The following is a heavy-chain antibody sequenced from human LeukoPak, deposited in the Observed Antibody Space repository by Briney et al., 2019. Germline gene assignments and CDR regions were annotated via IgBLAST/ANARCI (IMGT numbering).Heavy chain of an antibody. CDR1: GFTFSSYA. CDR2: IGGSSGKI. V-gene: IGHV3-23*01. Sequence: AGSLRLSCAASGFTFSSYAMTWVRQAPGKGLEWVSGIGGSSGKIFYADSVKGRFTISRDNSKNTLYLQMNTLRAEDTAIYFCAKQPYQYVSGSPTWLDPWGQGTLVT. J-gene: IGHJ5*02. D-gene: IGHD3-10*01. CDR3: AKQPYQYVSGSPTWLDP.